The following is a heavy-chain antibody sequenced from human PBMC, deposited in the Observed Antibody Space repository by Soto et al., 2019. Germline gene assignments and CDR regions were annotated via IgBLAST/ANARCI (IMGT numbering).Heavy chain of an antibody. CDR3: ARDGGGDSSSQNNWSDP. CDR2: IYYSGST. Sequence: QVQLQESGPGLVKPSQTLSLTCTVSGGSISSGDYYWSWIRQPPGKGLEWIGYIYYSGSTYYNPSRKSRVPRSVDTSKNPFSLKMSAVPAADTAVYYCARDGGGDSSSQNNWSDPWGQGTLVTVSS. V-gene: IGHV4-30-4*01. CDR1: GGSISSGDYY. J-gene: IGHJ5*02. D-gene: IGHD6-6*01.